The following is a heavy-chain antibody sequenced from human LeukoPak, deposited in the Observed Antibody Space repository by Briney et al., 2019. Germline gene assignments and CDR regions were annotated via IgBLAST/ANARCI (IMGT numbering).Heavy chain of an antibody. D-gene: IGHD2-2*01. Sequence: GASVKVSCKASGGTFSSYAISWVRQAPGQGLEWTGRIIPIFGTANYAQKFQGRVTITTDESTSTAYMELSSLRSEDTAVYYCARGYCSSTSCYAYHFDYWGQGTLVTVSS. CDR2: IIPIFGTA. J-gene: IGHJ4*02. V-gene: IGHV1-69*05. CDR1: GGTFSSYA. CDR3: ARGYCSSTSCYAYHFDY.